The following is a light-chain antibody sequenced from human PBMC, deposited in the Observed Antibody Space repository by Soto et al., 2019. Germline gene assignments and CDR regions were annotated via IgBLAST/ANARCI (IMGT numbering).Light chain of an antibody. CDR2: DAS. J-gene: IGKJ1*01. Sequence: DIQMTQSPSTLSASVGDRVTITCRASQSISSWLAWYQQKPGKAPKLLIYDASSLESGVPSRFSGSGSGTEFTLSSSSLQPDDFAAYYCQQYNSNPWTFGQGTKVEIK. V-gene: IGKV1-5*01. CDR1: QSISSW. CDR3: QQYNSNPWT.